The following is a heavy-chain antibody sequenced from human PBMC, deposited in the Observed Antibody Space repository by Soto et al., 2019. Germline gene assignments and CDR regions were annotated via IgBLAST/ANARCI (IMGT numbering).Heavy chain of an antibody. V-gene: IGHV3-66*01. D-gene: IGHD4-17*01. CDR2: IYSGGST. CDR3: ARDPSESDYGGEAFDI. CDR1: GFTVSSNY. J-gene: IGHJ3*02. Sequence: EVQLVESGGGLVQPGGSLRLSCAASGFTVSSNYMSWVRQAPGKGLEWVSVIYSGGSTYYADSVKGRFTISRDNSKNTLYLQMNSLRAEDTAVYYCARDPSESDYGGEAFDIWGQGTMVTVSS.